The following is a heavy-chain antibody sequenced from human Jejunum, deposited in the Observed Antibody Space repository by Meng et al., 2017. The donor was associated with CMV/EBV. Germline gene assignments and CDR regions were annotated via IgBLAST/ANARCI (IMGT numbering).Heavy chain of an antibody. CDR1: GGFISTYY. V-gene: IGHV4-59*01. CDR3: ERDPTPRGWFDP. Sequence: TVSGGFISTYYWNWIRQPPGMGVEWIGYTDYKGRFNKNGSLRKRVTISLDTSRKQLSLKLTSVTAADTAVYYCERDPTPRGWFDPWGQGIRVTVSS. J-gene: IGHJ5*02. CDR2: TDYKGRF.